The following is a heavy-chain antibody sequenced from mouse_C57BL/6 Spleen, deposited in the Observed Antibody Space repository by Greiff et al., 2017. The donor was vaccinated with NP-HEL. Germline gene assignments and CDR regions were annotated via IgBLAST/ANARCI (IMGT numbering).Heavy chain of an antibody. CDR2: ISYDGSN. Sequence: EVQLVESGPGLVKPSQSLSLTCSVTGYSITSGYYWNWIRQFPGNKLEWMGYISYDGSNNYNPSLKNRISITRDTSKNQFFLKLNSVTTEDTATYYCARWGYDIDWYFDVWGTGTTVTVSS. J-gene: IGHJ1*03. D-gene: IGHD2-2*01. CDR3: ARWGYDIDWYFDV. V-gene: IGHV3-6*01. CDR1: GYSITSGYY.